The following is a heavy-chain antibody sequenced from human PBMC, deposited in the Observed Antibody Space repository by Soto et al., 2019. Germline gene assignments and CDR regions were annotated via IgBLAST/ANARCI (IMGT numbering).Heavy chain of an antibody. Sequence: GGSLRLSCAASGFTFSSYAMSWVRQAPGKGLEWVSAISGSGGSTYYADSVKGRFTISRDNSKNTLYLQMNSLGAEDTAVYYCAKGSYYSSGWYYFDYWGQGTLVTVSS. V-gene: IGHV3-23*01. J-gene: IGHJ4*02. CDR1: GFTFSSYA. D-gene: IGHD6-19*01. CDR2: ISGSGGST. CDR3: AKGSYYSSGWYYFDY.